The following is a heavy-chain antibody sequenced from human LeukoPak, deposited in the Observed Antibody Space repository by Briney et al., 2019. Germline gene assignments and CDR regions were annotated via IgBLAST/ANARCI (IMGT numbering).Heavy chain of an antibody. Sequence: GGSLRLSCSASGFTFSSYAMHWVRQAPGKGLEYVSAISSNGGSTYYADSVKGRFTISRDNSKNTLYLQMSSLRAEDTAVYYCVEGRRSYYGSGSYSGYYYGMDVWGKGTTVTVSS. D-gene: IGHD3-10*01. CDR3: VEGRRSYYGSGSYSGYYYGMDV. CDR1: GFTFSSYA. J-gene: IGHJ6*04. V-gene: IGHV3-64D*06. CDR2: ISSNGGST.